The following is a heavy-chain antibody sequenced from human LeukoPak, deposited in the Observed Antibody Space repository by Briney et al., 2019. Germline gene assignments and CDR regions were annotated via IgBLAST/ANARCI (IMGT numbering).Heavy chain of an antibody. CDR1: GFTFSRNA. J-gene: IGHJ4*02. CDR2: ISSSSSTI. V-gene: IGHV3-48*02. Sequence: AGGSLRLSCASSGFTFSRNAMNWVRQAPGKGLEWVSYISSSSSTIYYADSVKGRFTISSDNAKNSLYLQMNSLRDDDTAVYYCARDTSIFGVVIIFDYWGQGTLVTVSS. CDR3: ARDTSIFGVVIIFDY. D-gene: IGHD3-3*01.